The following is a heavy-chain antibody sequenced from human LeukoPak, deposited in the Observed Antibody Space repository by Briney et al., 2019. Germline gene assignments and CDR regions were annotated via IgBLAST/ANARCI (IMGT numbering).Heavy chain of an antibody. D-gene: IGHD6-25*01. CDR1: GGSISSYY. J-gene: IGHJ4*02. Sequence: PSETLSLTCTVSGGSISSYYWSWIRQPPGKGLEWIANIYYSGTTYYNPSLKSRVTISIDTSKNQFSLNLSSVTAADTAVYYCASVTAAAPFYFDYWGQGTPVTVSS. V-gene: IGHV4-59*04. CDR3: ASVTAAAPFYFDY. CDR2: IYYSGTT.